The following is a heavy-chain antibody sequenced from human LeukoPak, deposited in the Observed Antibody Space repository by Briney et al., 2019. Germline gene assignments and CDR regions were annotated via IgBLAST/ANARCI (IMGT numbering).Heavy chain of an antibody. CDR2: ISGSGGST. V-gene: IGHV3-23*01. Sequence: GGSLRLSCVGSGFTFSSYAMSWVRQAPGKGLEWVSAISGSGGSTYYADSVKGRFTISRDNSKNTLYLQMNSLRAEDTAVYYCAKASLQTGYSSSWYAYNWFDPWGQGTLVTVSS. CDR1: GFTFSSYA. J-gene: IGHJ5*02. D-gene: IGHD6-13*01. CDR3: AKASLQTGYSSSWYAYNWFDP.